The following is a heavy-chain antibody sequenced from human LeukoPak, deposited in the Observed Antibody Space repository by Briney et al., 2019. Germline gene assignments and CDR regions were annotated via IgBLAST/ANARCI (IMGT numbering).Heavy chain of an antibody. D-gene: IGHD3-22*01. CDR1: GGTFSSYA. CDR3: ARASRNYDSSALGLSELDY. Sequence: SVKVSCKASGGTFSSYAISWVRQAPGQGPEWMGGIIPIFGTTNYAQKFQGRVTITANESTSTAFMELSSLRSEDTAVYYCARASRNYDSSALGLSELDYWGQGTLVTVSS. CDR2: IIPIFGTT. J-gene: IGHJ4*02. V-gene: IGHV1-69*01.